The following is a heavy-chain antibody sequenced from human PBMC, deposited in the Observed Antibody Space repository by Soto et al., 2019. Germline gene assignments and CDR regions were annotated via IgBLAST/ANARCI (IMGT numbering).Heavy chain of an antibody. CDR3: ARDGFSGSYFGH. V-gene: IGHV1-69*13. Sequence: SVKVSCKASGGTLSSSVISWVRQAPGQGPEWMGGIIPLFGTANYAQKFQGRVTITADEGTSTAYMELSSLKSDDTAMYYCARDGFSGSYFGHWGQGTLVTDSS. CDR2: IIPLFGTA. D-gene: IGHD3-10*01. CDR1: GGTLSSSV. J-gene: IGHJ4*02.